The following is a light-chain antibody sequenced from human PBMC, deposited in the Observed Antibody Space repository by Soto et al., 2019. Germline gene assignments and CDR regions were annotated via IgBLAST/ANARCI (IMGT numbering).Light chain of an antibody. J-gene: IGKJ1*01. CDR3: PQFNNWPQT. CDR2: GAS. V-gene: IGKV3-15*01. CDR1: QSVGSN. Sequence: EIVMTQSPATLSVSPGERATLSCRASQSVGSNLAWYQHKPGQAPRLLIYGASTRATGIPARFSGSGSGTEFTLTISSLQSEDFAVYYSPQFNNWPQTLGQGTKVDIK.